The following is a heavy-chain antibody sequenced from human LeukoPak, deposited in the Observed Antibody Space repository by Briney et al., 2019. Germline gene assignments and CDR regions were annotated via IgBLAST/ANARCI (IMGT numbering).Heavy chain of an antibody. J-gene: IGHJ4*02. CDR1: GGTFSSYA. CDR3: AREITEYYYGSGSYLGY. D-gene: IGHD3-10*01. Sequence: ASVKVSCKASGGTFSSYAFSWVRQAPGQGLEWMGGIIPIFGTANYAQKFQGRVTITADESTSTAYMELSSLRSEDTAVYYCAREITEYYYGSGSYLGYWGQGTLVTVSS. V-gene: IGHV1-69*13. CDR2: IIPIFGTA.